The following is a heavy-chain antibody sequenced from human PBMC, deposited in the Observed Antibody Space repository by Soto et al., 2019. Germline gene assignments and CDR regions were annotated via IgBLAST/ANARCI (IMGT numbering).Heavy chain of an antibody. D-gene: IGHD3-22*01. V-gene: IGHV1-69*04. CDR2: IIPILGIA. CDR1: GGTFSSYA. CDR3: ARELYYYDSSGYRDY. J-gene: IGHJ4*02. Sequence: SVKVSCKASGGTFSSYAISWVRQAPGQGLEWMGRIIPILGIANYAQKFQGRVTITADKSTSTAYMELSSLRSEDTAVYYCARELYYYDSSGYRDYWGQGTLVTVSS.